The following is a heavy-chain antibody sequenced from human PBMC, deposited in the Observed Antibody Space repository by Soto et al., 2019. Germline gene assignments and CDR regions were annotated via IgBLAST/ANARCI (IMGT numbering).Heavy chain of an antibody. CDR1: GYSFTSDW. Sequence: GESLKISCKGSGYSFTSDWIGWVRQMPGKGLEWMGIIYPGNSDTRYSPSFQGQVTISADKSISTAYLQWSSLKASDTAMYYCARQYCSSTSCPPADFDYWGQGTLVTVSS. CDR2: IYPGNSDT. D-gene: IGHD2-2*01. V-gene: IGHV5-51*01. CDR3: ARQYCSSTSCPPADFDY. J-gene: IGHJ4*02.